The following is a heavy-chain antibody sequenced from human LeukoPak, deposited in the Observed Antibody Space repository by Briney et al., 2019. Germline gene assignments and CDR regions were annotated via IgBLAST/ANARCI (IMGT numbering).Heavy chain of an antibody. D-gene: IGHD2-15*01. CDR1: GFTFSGSA. CDR2: ISYSGANS. Sequence: GGSLRLSCAASGFTFSGSAMSWVRQAPGEGLEWVSLISYSGANSYYTDSVKGRFTISRDNAKNSLYLQMNSLRAEDTAVYYCAKDRIYCSGGSCYYVSHYYGMDVWGQGTTVTVSS. V-gene: IGHV3-23*01. CDR3: AKDRIYCSGGSCYYVSHYYGMDV. J-gene: IGHJ6*02.